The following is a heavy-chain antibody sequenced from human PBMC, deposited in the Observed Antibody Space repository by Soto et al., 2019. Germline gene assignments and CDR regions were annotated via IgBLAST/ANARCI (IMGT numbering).Heavy chain of an antibody. CDR3: ARGLGLYYFDY. J-gene: IGHJ4*02. D-gene: IGHD1-26*01. V-gene: IGHV1-3*01. CDR1: GGSFSSYI. Sequence: ASVKVSCKASGGSFSSYIVSWVRQAPGQRLEWMGWINAGNGNTKYSQKFQGRVTITRDTSASTAYMELSSLRSEDTAVYYCARGLGLYYFDYWGQGTLVTVSS. CDR2: INAGNGNT.